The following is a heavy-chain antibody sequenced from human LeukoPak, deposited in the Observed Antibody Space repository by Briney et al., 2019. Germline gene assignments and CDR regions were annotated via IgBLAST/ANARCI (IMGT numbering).Heavy chain of an antibody. CDR3: AKGPLDNRDGYNYVRDD. Sequence: GGSLRLSCAASGFTFSTYAMMWVRQAPGKGPEWVSGINSSGGSTFYADSVKRRFTISRDNSKDTLYLQMNSLRADDTAVYYCAKGPLDNRDGYNYVRDDWGQGTLVTVSS. CDR1: GFTFSTYA. CDR2: INSSGGST. V-gene: IGHV3-23*01. D-gene: IGHD5-24*01. J-gene: IGHJ1*01.